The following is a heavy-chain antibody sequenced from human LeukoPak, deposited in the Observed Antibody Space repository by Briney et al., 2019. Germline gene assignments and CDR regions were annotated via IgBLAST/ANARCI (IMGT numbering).Heavy chain of an antibody. V-gene: IGHV3-7*04. CDR2: TGEDGSEK. Sequence: GGSLRLSCAASGFTFSSYWMAWVSQPPGKGLEWVASTGEDGSEKHYVDSVKGRFTISRDNAKNSVYLQMNSMRSEDTAIYYCVRADWFSLDYWGQGTLVTLSS. CDR1: GFTFSSYW. J-gene: IGHJ4*02. CDR3: VRADWFSLDY. D-gene: IGHD3-9*01.